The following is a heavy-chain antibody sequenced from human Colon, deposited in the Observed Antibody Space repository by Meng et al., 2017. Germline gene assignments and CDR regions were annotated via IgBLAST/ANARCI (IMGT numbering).Heavy chain of an antibody. V-gene: IGHV3-7*01. CDR3: ARDLFLSGPRLAFDY. CDR2: KKQDGSEK. Sequence: GESLKISCVTSGFTFSTSWMSWVRQAPGVGLEVVANKKQDGSEKSYVDSVRGRVTISRDNAKNSLYLQMNSLRAEDTAVYYCARDLFLSGPRLAFDYWGQGTPVTVSS. J-gene: IGHJ4*02. CDR1: GFTFSTSW. D-gene: IGHD1-14*01.